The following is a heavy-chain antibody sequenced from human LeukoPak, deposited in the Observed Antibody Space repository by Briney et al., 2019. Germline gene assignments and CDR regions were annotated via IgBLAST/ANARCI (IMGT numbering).Heavy chain of an antibody. CDR1: GFIFSSYW. J-gene: IGHJ4*02. CDR3: ARDPIDY. Sequence: GGSLRLSCTASGFIFSSYWMTWVRQAPGKGLEWVANIRQDGSEKNFVDSVKGRFTISRDNAKNSLYLQMNALTAEDTAVYYCARDPIDYWGQGTLVTVTS. CDR2: IRQDGSEK. V-gene: IGHV3-7*01.